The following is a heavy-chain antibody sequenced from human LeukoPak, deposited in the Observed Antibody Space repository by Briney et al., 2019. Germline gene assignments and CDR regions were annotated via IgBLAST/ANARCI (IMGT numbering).Heavy chain of an antibody. V-gene: IGHV1-46*01. J-gene: IGHJ6*03. D-gene: IGHD5-18*01. CDR3: ARDRRAQLWSSYYYYYYYMDA. CDR2: INPSGGST. CDR1: GYTFTSYY. Sequence: ASVKVSCKASGYTFTSYYMHWVRQAPGQGLEWMGIINPSGGSTSYAQKFQGRVTMTRDMSTSTVYMELRSLRSDDTAVYYCARDRRAQLWSSYYYYYYYMDAWGKGTTVTVSS.